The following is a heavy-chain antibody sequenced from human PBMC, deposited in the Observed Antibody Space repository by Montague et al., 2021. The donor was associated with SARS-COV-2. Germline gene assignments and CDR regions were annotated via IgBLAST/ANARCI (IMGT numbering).Heavy chain of an antibody. V-gene: IGHV4-59*11. CDR1: GGSMSDHY. D-gene: IGHD3-10*01. CDR2: TYYSGGI. Sequence: ETLSLTCTVSGGSMSDHYWAWIRQPLGKGLEWLAYTYYSGGINSNASLKSRVSMSVDTSKNQFSLKLTSVTAADTAVYYCARAVSVRRAVNWFDPWGQGTLVTVSS. CDR3: ARAVSVRRAVNWFDP. J-gene: IGHJ5*02.